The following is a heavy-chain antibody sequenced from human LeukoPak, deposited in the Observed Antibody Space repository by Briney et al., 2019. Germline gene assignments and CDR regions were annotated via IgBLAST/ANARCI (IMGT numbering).Heavy chain of an antibody. CDR2: IYHSGST. CDR3: ASGPDYVSYY. J-gene: IGHJ4*02. Sequence: SETLSLTCAVSGGSISSGGYSWSWIRQPPGKGLEWIAYIYHSGSTYYNPSLKSRVTISVDRYKNQFSLKLSSVTAADTAVYYCASGPDYVSYYWGQGTLVTVSS. D-gene: IGHD4-17*01. V-gene: IGHV4-30-2*01. CDR1: GGSISSGGYS.